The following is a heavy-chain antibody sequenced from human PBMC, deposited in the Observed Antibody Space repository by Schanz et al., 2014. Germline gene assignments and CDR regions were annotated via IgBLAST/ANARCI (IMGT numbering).Heavy chain of an antibody. J-gene: IGHJ6*02. Sequence: VQLVESGGGVVQPGGSLRLSCAASGFTFSSYAMSWVRQAPGKGLEWVSTVYMSAASTRYADSVKGRFIISRDTAKNTVFLQMNNLRAEDTAVYYCARGASRDYFAMDVWGQGTTVTVAS. V-gene: IGHV3-23*04. CDR1: GFTFSSYA. CDR3: ARGASRDYFAMDV. CDR2: VYMSAAST.